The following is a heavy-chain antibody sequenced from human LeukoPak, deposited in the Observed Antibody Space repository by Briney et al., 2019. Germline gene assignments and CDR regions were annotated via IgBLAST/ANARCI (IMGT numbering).Heavy chain of an antibody. CDR2: INPNSGGT. J-gene: IGHJ6*03. CDR1: GYTFTGYY. D-gene: IGHD2-2*01. CDR3: ARDHNQLLSRYYYYYMDV. V-gene: IGHV1-2*02. Sequence: ASVTVSFKASGYTFTGYYMHWVRQAPGQGLEWMGWINPNSGGTNYAQKFQGRVTMTRDTSISTAYMELSRLRSDDTAVYYCARDHNQLLSRYYYYYMDVWGKGTTVTVSS.